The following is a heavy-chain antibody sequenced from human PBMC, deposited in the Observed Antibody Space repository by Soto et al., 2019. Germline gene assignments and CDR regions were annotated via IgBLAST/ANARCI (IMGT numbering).Heavy chain of an antibody. J-gene: IGHJ5*02. V-gene: IGHV3-23*01. CDR2: ISGSGGST. D-gene: IGHD2-8*02. Sequence: GGSLRLSCAASGFTFSSYAMSWVRQAPGKGLEWVSAISGSGGSTYYADSVKGRSTISRDNSKNTLYLQMNSLRAEDTAVYYCAKAFWSPHNNWFDPWGQGTLVTVSS. CDR1: GFTFSSYA. CDR3: AKAFWSPHNNWFDP.